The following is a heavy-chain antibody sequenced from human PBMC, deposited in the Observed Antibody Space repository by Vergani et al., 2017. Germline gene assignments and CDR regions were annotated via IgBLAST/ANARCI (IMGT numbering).Heavy chain of an antibody. CDR1: GFTFSSYA. J-gene: IGHJ3*01. CDR3: AKDRDYYDSSGYYGCAFDV. V-gene: IGHV3-23*04. Sequence: EVQLVESGGGLVKPGGSLRLSCAASGFTFSSYAMSWVRQAPGKGLEWVSALSGSGGSTYYADSVKGRLTISRDNSKNTLYLQMNSMRAEDTAVYYCAKDRDYYDSSGYYGCAFDVWGQGTMVTVSS. D-gene: IGHD3-22*01. CDR2: LSGSGGST.